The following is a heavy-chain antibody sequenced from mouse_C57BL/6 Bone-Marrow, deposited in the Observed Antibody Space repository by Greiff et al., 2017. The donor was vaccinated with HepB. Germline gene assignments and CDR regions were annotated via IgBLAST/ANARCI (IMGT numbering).Heavy chain of an antibody. CDR3: TRRDGRGDY. CDR1: GYTFTDYE. D-gene: IGHD1-1*01. CDR2: IDPETGGT. Sequence: QVTLKVSGAELVRPGASVTLSCKASGYTFTDYEMHWVKQTPVHGLEWIGAIDPETGGTAYNQKFKGKAILTADKSSSTAYMELRSLTSEDSAVYYCTRRDGRGDYWGQGTTLTVSS. V-gene: IGHV1-15*01. J-gene: IGHJ2*01.